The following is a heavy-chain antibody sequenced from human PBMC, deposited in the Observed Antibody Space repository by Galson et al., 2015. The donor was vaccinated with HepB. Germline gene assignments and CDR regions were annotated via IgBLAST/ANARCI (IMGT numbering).Heavy chain of an antibody. D-gene: IGHD4-23*01. CDR1: GGSVSSGSYY. Sequence: TLSLTCTVSGGSVSSGSYYCSWIRQPAGKGLEWIGRKYASGSTHYSASLKSRVTISIDMSTNQCSLKVTSVTAADTAVYYCATSELRPGGYYYYGMDVWGQGTTVTV. J-gene: IGHJ6*02. CDR2: KYASGST. CDR3: ATSELRPGGYYYYGMDV. V-gene: IGHV4-61*02.